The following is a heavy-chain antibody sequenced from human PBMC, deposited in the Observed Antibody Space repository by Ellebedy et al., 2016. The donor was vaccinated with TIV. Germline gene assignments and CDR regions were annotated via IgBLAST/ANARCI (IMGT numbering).Heavy chain of an antibody. CDR3: ARSGSYLPFDY. Sequence: PGGSLRLSYAASGFTFSDHYMDWVRQAPGKGLEWIGRIRDKANTYRTEYAASVKGRFTISRDDSKNSLYLQMNSLRTEDTAVYYCARSGSYLPFDYWGQGTLVTVSS. CDR1: GFTFSDHY. CDR2: IRDKANTYRT. J-gene: IGHJ4*02. D-gene: IGHD1-26*01. V-gene: IGHV3-72*01.